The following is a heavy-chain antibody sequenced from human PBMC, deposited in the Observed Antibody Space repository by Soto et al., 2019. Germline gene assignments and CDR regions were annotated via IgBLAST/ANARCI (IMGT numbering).Heavy chain of an antibody. CDR3: ARAASDYYDSSGYYYTAFDI. CDR1: GGTFSSYA. J-gene: IGHJ3*02. Sequence: SVKVSCKASGGTFSSYAISWVRQAPGQGLEWMGGIIPIFGTANYAQKFQGRVTITADESTSTAYMELSSLRSEDTAVYYCARAASDYYDSSGYYYTAFDIWGQGTMVT. CDR2: IIPIFGTA. D-gene: IGHD3-22*01. V-gene: IGHV1-69*13.